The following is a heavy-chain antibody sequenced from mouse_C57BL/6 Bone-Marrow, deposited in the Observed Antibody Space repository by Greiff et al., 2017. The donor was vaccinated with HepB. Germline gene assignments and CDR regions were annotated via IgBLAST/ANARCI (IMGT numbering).Heavy chain of an antibody. CDR3: AGEAMDY. Sequence: EVKLMESGGGLVKPGGSLKLSCAASGFTFSSYAMSWVRQTPEKRLEWVATISDGGSYTYYPDNVKGRFTISRDNAKNNLYLQMSHLKSEDTAMYYCAGEAMDYWGQGTSVTVSS. CDR1: GFTFSSYA. J-gene: IGHJ4*01. V-gene: IGHV5-4*03. CDR2: ISDGGSYT.